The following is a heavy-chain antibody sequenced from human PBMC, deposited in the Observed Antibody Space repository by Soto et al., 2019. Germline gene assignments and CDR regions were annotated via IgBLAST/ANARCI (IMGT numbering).Heavy chain of an antibody. V-gene: IGHV4-30-4*01. J-gene: IGHJ3*02. CDR3: ARAIIVVVTPDAFDI. Sequence: PSETLSLTCTVSGGSISSGDYYWSWIRQPPGEGLEWIGYIYYSGSTYYNPSLKSRVTISVDTSKNQFSLKLSSVTAADTAVYYCARAIIVVVTPDAFDIWGQGTMVTVSS. D-gene: IGHD3-22*01. CDR1: GGSISSGDYY. CDR2: IYYSGST.